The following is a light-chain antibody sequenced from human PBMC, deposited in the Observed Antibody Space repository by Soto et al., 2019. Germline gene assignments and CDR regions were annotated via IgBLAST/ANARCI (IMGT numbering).Light chain of an antibody. V-gene: IGLV1-40*01. CDR2: GTN. J-gene: IGLJ2*01. CDR3: SSYAGRNNVV. Sequence: QSVLTQPPSVSGAPGQRVTISCTGSRSNIGAGYDVHWYQQLPGTAPKLLIYGTNNRPSGVPDRFSGSKSGMSASLAITGLQAADEANYYCSSYAGRNNVVFGGGTKLTVL. CDR1: RSNIGAGYD.